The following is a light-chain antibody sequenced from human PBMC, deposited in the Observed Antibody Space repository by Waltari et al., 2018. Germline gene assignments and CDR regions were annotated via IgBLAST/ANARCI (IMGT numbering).Light chain of an antibody. V-gene: IGKV1-9*01. CDR1: QGNSNY. CDR3: QQLNSYQWA. CDR2: AAS. Sequence: IQLTQSPSSLYASVGDRVTITFRASQGNSNYLTGYQQKPGEAPKLLIYAASTLQSGVPSRLSGGGSGTDFTPTLSSMEPEDFATYYCQQLNSYQWAFGQGTKLEI. J-gene: IGKJ1*01.